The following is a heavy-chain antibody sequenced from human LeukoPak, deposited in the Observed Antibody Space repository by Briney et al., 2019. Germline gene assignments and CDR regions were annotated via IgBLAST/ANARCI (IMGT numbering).Heavy chain of an antibody. CDR3: ARSSYSSSSSV. J-gene: IGHJ3*01. Sequence: SGGSLRLSCAASGFTFSSYSMNWVRQAPGKGLEWVSSITSSSSYIYYADSVKGRFTISRDNAKNSLYLQINSLRAEDTAVYYCARSSYSSSSSVWGQGTMVTVSS. D-gene: IGHD6-6*01. V-gene: IGHV3-21*04. CDR2: ITSSSSYI. CDR1: GFTFSSYS.